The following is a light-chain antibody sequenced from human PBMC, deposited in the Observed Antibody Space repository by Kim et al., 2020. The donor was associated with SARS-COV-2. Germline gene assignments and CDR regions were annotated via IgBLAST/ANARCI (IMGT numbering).Light chain of an antibody. CDR2: GKN. CDR3: NSRDSNDNVV. V-gene: IGLV3-19*01. CDR1: SLRSYY. Sequence: VALGQTVRITCQGDSLRSYYATWYQQKPGQDPILVIYGKNNRPSGIPDRFSGSTSGNTASLTITGTQAGDEADYYCNSRDSNDNVVFGGGTKVTVL. J-gene: IGLJ2*01.